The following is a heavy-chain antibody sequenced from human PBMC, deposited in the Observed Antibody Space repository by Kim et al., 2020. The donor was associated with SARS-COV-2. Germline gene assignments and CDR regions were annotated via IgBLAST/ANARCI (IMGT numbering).Heavy chain of an antibody. Sequence: GGSLRLPCADSGFTFDDYAMHWVRQAPGKGLEWVSGISWNSGSIGYADSVKGRFTISRDNAKNSLYLQMNSLRADDTALYYCAKDTWHGLLVYY. CDR1: GFTFDDYA. J-gene: IGHJ6*03. V-gene: IGHV3-9*01. CDR3: AKDTWHGLLVYY. D-gene: IGHD1-26*01. CDR2: ISWNSGSI.